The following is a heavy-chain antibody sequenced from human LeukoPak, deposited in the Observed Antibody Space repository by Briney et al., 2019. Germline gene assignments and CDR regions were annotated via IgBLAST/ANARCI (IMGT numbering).Heavy chain of an antibody. CDR2: IKYDGSEK. V-gene: IGHV3-7*01. J-gene: IGHJ4*02. CDR3: ARGRYSSSMYHFDY. D-gene: IGHD6-6*01. CDR1: GFTFSSYW. Sequence: GGSLRLSCAASGFTFSSYWMSWVRQAPGKGLEWVANIKYDGSEKYYVDSVKGRFIISRDNGMNSMHLQMRSLRGDDTAVYYCARGRYSSSMYHFDYWGQGTLVTVSS.